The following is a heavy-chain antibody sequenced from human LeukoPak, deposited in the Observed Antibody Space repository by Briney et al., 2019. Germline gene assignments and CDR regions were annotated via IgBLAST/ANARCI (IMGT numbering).Heavy chain of an antibody. CDR3: ASGAQYDYVWGSYRYPTDDAFDI. D-gene: IGHD3-16*02. CDR1: GGSISNYY. J-gene: IGHJ3*02. Sequence: SETLSLTCTVSGGSISNYYWSWIRQPPGKGLEWIGYIYYSGSTNYNPSLKSRVTISVDTSKNQFSLKLSSVTAADTAVYYCASGAQYDYVWGSYRYPTDDAFDIWGQGTMVTVSS. V-gene: IGHV4-59*01. CDR2: IYYSGST.